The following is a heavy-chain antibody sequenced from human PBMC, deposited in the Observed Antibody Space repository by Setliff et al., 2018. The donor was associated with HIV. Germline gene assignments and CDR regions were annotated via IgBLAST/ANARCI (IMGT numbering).Heavy chain of an antibody. CDR1: GESLSGYY. D-gene: IGHD6-19*01. CDR3: ARQWLAPPFPFDS. V-gene: IGHV4-34*01. CDR2: VNHSGTT. Sequence: SETLSLTCAVYGESLSGYYWSWLRQPPGKGLEWLGEVNHSGTTNYNASLNRRVTISVDTSKNQFSLKLGSVTAADTAVYYCARQWLAPPFPFDSWGPGSLVTVSS. J-gene: IGHJ4*02.